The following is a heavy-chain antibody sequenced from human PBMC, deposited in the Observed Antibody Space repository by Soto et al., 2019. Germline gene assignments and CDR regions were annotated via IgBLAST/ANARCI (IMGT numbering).Heavy chain of an antibody. J-gene: IGHJ4*02. Sequence: QVQLQESGPGLVQPSQTLSLTCTVSGDSISSGSYYWGWIRQHSGKGLECIGYIDHRGNAYYNPSLKSRVSISVDTSKNQFSLKMNSVNAADTAVYYCVRLQVAGLLKDAGYFEDWGQGALVTVSS. D-gene: IGHD6-19*01. V-gene: IGHV4-31*03. CDR1: GDSISSGSYY. CDR3: VRLQVAGLLKDAGYFED. CDR2: IDHRGNA.